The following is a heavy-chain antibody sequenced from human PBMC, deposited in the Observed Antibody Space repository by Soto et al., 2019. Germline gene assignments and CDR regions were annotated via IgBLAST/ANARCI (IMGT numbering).Heavy chain of an antibody. CDR1: GFSLTTSGVG. D-gene: IGHD2-15*01. Sequence: GSGPTLVNPTQPLTLTCTVSGFSLTTSGVGVGWIRQPPGKAPEWLALIYWDGIERYSPSLRSRLTITMDTSKNQVVLTMTTMDPVDTATYYCAHSPCSGGTCYLFDHWGQGTPVTVSS. CDR2: IYWDGIE. J-gene: IGHJ4*02. V-gene: IGHV2-5*02. CDR3: AHSPCSGGTCYLFDH.